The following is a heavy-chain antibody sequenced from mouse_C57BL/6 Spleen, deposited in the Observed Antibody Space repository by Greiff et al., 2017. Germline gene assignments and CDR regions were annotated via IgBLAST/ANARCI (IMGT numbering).Heavy chain of an antibody. J-gene: IGHJ1*03. V-gene: IGHV1-55*01. CDR1: GYTFTSYW. D-gene: IGHD1-1*01. CDR3: ARDYGSSWYFDV. Sequence: VKLQQSGAELVKPGASVKMSCKASGYTFTSYWITWVKQRPGQGLEWIGDIYPGSGSTNYNEKFKSKATLTVDTSSSTAYMQLSSLTSEDSAVYYCARDYGSSWYFDVWGTGTTVTVSS. CDR2: IYPGSGST.